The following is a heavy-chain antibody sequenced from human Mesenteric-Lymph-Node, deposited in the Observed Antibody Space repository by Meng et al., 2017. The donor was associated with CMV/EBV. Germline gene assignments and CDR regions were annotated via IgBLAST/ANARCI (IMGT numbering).Heavy chain of an antibody. J-gene: IGHJ4*02. CDR2: IKQDGSET. CDR3: ARARGTSSGRYFDS. D-gene: IGHD2-2*01. Sequence: GGSLRLSCSVSGYSISSGFYWSWIRQAPGKGLEWVANIKQDGSETYYVDSVKGRFTISRDNAKNSLYLQMNSLRVEDTAVYYCARARGTSSGRYFDSWGQGALVTVSS. V-gene: IGHV3-7*01. CDR1: GYSISSGF.